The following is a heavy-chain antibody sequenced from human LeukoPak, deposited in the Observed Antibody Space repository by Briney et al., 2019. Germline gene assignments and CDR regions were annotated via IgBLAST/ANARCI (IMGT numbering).Heavy chain of an antibody. J-gene: IGHJ4*02. Sequence: LGESLKLSCKRSGYRFTSYWIGWVSQLPGEGLEWVAIIYPGDSDTRYSPSFQGQVTISADRPISTAYLQWSSLKASDTAMYYCARTFYGSGSYSPPLGYWGQGTLVTV. CDR2: IYPGDSDT. CDR3: ARTFYGSGSYSPPLGY. V-gene: IGHV5-51*01. CDR1: GYRFTSYW. D-gene: IGHD3-10*01.